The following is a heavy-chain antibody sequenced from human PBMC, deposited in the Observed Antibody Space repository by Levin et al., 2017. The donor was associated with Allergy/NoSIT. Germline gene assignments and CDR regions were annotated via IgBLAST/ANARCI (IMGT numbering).Heavy chain of an antibody. J-gene: IGHJ4*02. V-gene: IGHV3-23*01. Sequence: PGGSLRLSCAASGFTFSSDVMSWVRQAPGKGLEWVSGISGSGDATYYADSVRGRFTISRDNSKNMLSLQMNSLRAEDTALYYCAKGSYCSAGTCYSRLGYWGQGTLVTVSS. CDR3: AKGSYCSAGTCYSRLGY. D-gene: IGHD2-15*01. CDR2: ISGSGDAT. CDR1: GFTFSSDV.